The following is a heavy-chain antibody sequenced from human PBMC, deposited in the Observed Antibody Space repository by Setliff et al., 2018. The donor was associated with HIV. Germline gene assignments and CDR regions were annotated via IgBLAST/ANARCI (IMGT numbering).Heavy chain of an antibody. J-gene: IGHJ5*02. V-gene: IGHV4-4*07. D-gene: IGHD3-3*01. Sequence: SETLSLTCNVSDDSIDSHYWSWIRQPAGRGLEWIGRIFSTGSTDYNPSLKSRATMSVDTSKSQVSLTLTSVTAADTALYYCARGPSYYYTSGYPGGFDPWGRGTLVTVSS. CDR1: DDSIDSHY. CDR2: IFSTGST. CDR3: ARGPSYYYTSGYPGGFDP.